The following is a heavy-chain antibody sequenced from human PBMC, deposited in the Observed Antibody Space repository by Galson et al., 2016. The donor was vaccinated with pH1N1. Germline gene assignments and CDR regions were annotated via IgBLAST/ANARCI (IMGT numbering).Heavy chain of an antibody. CDR2: IYKSGTT. J-gene: IGHJ4*02. Sequence: LSLTCTLSGGSISSGVYHWSWIRQPAGKGVEWIGHIYKSGTTNYNPSLNSRVAISIDASENHFSLRLSSVTAADTAGYYCARVTYCGGDCLYFDYWGRGTLVAVSS. D-gene: IGHD2-21*01. V-gene: IGHV4-61*09. CDR1: GGSISSGVYH. CDR3: ARVTYCGGDCLYFDY.